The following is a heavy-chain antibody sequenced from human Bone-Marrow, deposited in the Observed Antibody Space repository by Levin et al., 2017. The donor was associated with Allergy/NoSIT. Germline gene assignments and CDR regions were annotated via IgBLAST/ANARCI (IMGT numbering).Heavy chain of an antibody. CDR3: GHYSGSYETNVFDI. V-gene: IGHV3-49*04. J-gene: IGHJ3*02. CDR1: GFIFGDYA. D-gene: IGHD1-26*01. CDR2: IRSKTYGGTT. Sequence: PGGSLRLSCAASGFIFGDYAMTWVRQAPGKGLEGVGFIRSKTYGGTTEYAASVKGRFTMSRDDSKSIAYLQMNSLKTEDTAVYYCGHYSGSYETNVFDIWGQGTMVTVSS.